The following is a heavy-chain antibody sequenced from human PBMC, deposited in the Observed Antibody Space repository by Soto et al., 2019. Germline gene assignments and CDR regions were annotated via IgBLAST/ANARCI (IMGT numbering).Heavy chain of an antibody. V-gene: IGHV3-21*01. D-gene: IGHD2-2*01. J-gene: IGHJ4*02. Sequence: EVQLVESGGGLVKPGGSLRLSCAASGFTFSSYSTNWVRQAPGKGLEWVSSISSSNSYIYYADSVKGRFTISRDNAKNSLYLQMNSLRAEDTAVYYCASPYCSSTSCYEEFDYWGQGTLVTVSS. CDR2: ISSSNSYI. CDR3: ASPYCSSTSCYEEFDY. CDR1: GFTFSSYS.